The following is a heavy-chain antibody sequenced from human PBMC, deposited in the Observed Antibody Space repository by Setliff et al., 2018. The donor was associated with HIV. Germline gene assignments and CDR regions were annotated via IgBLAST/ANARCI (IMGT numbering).Heavy chain of an antibody. D-gene: IGHD3-3*01. J-gene: IGHJ5*02. CDR3: ARDRGSYNFWSGLARGDNWFDP. CDR1: GGSISSYY. Sequence: SETLSLTCTVSGGSISSYYWGWIRQPPGEGLEWIGYISYSGSTNYNPSLKSRVTMSVDTSKNQFSLNLTSVTAADTAVYYCARDRGSYNFWSGLARGDNWFDPWGQGTLVTVSS. CDR2: ISYSGST. V-gene: IGHV4-59*01.